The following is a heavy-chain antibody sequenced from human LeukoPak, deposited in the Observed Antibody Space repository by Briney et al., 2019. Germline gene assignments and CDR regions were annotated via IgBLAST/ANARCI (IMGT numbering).Heavy chain of an antibody. CDR1: GYTFTSYG. J-gene: IGHJ6*02. CDR3: AREPVDTAMVTLYYGMDV. V-gene: IGHV1-18*01. Sequence: ASVKVSCKASGYTFTSYGISWVRQAPGQGLEWMGWISAYNGNTNYAQKLQGRVTMTTDTSTSTAYMELRSLRSDDTAVYYCAREPVDTAMVTLYYGMDVWGQGTTVTVSS. CDR2: ISAYNGNT. D-gene: IGHD5-18*01.